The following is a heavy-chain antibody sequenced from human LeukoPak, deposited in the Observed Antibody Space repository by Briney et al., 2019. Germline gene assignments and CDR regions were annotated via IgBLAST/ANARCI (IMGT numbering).Heavy chain of an antibody. CDR3: AKRGLGSSSGAYYFDY. J-gene: IGHJ4*02. CDR2: ISASGGST. Sequence: PGGSLRLSCAASGFTFSTYAMSWVRQAPGKGLEWVSAISASGGSTYYADSVKGRFTISRDNSKNTLYLQMNSLRAEDTAVYYCAKRGLGSSSGAYYFDYWGQGTLVTVS. V-gene: IGHV3-23*01. D-gene: IGHD6-6*01. CDR1: GFTFSTYA.